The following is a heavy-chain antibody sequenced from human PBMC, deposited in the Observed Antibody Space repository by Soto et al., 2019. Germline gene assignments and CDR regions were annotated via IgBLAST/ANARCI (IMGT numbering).Heavy chain of an antibody. J-gene: IGHJ6*02. D-gene: IGHD3-3*01. CDR1: GGTFNTYS. CDR3: AKDILEWLFGSGDYYYYGMDV. Sequence: SVKVSCKASGGTFNTYSISWVRQAPGQGLEWMGGIIPMLGKTNYAQKFQGRVTITADESTSTAYMDLSSLRSDDTAVYYCAKDILEWLFGSGDYYYYGMDVWGQ. CDR2: IIPMLGKT. V-gene: IGHV1-69*13.